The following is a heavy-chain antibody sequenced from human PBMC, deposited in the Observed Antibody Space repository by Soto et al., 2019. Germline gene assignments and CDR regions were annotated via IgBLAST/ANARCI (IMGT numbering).Heavy chain of an antibody. J-gene: IGHJ5*02. CDR3: XXXXXXXXXXXXXXH. CDR2: INGGDDSK. Sequence: KGLEWVSGINGGDDSKHYAESVRGRFTIIRDNSKNTLYLQMNSLRAEDTAIYYXXXXXXXXXXXXXXXHWGQGTQVTVSS. V-gene: IGHV3-23*01.